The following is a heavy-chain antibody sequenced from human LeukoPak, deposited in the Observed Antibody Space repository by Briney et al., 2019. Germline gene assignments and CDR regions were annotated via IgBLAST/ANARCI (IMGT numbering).Heavy chain of an antibody. D-gene: IGHD3-3*01. J-gene: IGHJ5*02. CDR1: GFIFTSSG. V-gene: IGHV3-21*01. Sequence: PGGFLRLSCAASGFIFTSSGMNWVRQAPGKGLEWVSSISPDSNFIFQADSVKGRFTISRDNAKNSVYLQMESLRVEDTAVYYCADFQTVGITPFEHWGQGSLVTVSS. CDR2: ISPDSNFI. CDR3: ADFQTVGITPFEH.